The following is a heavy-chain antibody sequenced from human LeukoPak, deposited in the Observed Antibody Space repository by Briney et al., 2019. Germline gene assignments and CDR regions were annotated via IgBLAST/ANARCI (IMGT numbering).Heavy chain of an antibody. CDR2: WEN. CDR1: GGSVSSGSYY. J-gene: IGHJ4*02. D-gene: IGHD3-22*01. V-gene: IGHV4-61*01. CDR3: ASLDSSGYYSNY. Sequence: PSETLSLTCTVSGGSVSSGSYYWTWIRQPPGEGLEWIGWENYYNVSLRSRVTISVDRSKNQFSLKLISVTAADTAVYYCASLDSSGYYSNYWGQGTLVTVSS.